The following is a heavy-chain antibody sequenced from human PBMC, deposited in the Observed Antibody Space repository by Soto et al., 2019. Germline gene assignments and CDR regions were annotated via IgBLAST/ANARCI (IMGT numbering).Heavy chain of an antibody. D-gene: IGHD2-21*01. CDR1: GFTFSDYY. V-gene: IGHV3-11*01. CDR3: ARVVIGICSD. CDR2: IGTSGTPI. Sequence: QVLMVESGGGLVKPGGSLRLSCAASGFTFSDYYMSWIRQAPGKGLEWVSYIGTSGTPICYADSVKGRFTISRDNAKNSLYLQMNNLRAEDTAVYYCARVVIGICSDWGQGTLVTVSS. J-gene: IGHJ4*02.